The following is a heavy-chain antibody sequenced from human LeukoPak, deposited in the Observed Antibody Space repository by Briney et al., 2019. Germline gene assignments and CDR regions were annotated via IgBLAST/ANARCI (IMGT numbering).Heavy chain of an antibody. V-gene: IGHV3-53*01. CDR2: IYSGGST. CDR3: ARVLDPITMIVVV. D-gene: IGHD3-22*01. Sequence: GGSLRLSCAASGVTVSSNYMSWVRQAPGKGLEWVSVIYSGGSTYYADSVKGRVTISKDNSKNTLSLQMNSLRAEDTAVYYCARVLDPITMIVVVWGQGTLVTVSS. CDR1: GVTVSSNY. J-gene: IGHJ4*02.